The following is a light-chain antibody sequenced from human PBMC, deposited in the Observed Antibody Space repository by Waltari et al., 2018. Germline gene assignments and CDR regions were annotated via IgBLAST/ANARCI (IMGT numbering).Light chain of an antibody. CDR2: RTS. CDR1: QTLSSSY. Sequence: EIVSTPSPDTLSLSPGERATLSCRASQTLSSSYLAWYQQKPGPAPRLLIYRTSSRATGIPDRFSGSGSGTDFSLTISRLEPEDSAVYYCQQYGSPLWSFGQGTKVEIK. J-gene: IGKJ1*01. V-gene: IGKV3-20*01. CDR3: QQYGSPLWS.